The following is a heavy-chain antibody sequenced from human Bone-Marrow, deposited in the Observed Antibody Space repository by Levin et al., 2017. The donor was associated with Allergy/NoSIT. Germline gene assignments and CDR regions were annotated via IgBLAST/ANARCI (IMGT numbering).Heavy chain of an antibody. V-gene: IGHV1-8*01. D-gene: IGHD3/OR15-3a*01. J-gene: IGHJ6*02. CDR1: GFTFTSFD. Sequence: ASVKVSCKASGFTFTSFDINWVRQATGQGLEWMGWMNIHSGSAGYAQKFQGRVTMTRNTSESTSYMELSSLESEDTAIYFCARGSHNFWTGSSFYYGMDVWGQGTTVTVSS. CDR3: ARGSHNFWTGSSFYYGMDV. CDR2: MNIHSGSA.